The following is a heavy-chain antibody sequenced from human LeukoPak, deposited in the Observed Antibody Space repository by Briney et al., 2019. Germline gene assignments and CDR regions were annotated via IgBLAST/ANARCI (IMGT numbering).Heavy chain of an antibody. D-gene: IGHD1-26*01. CDR1: GGSFSGYY. Sequence: SGTLSLTCAVYGGSFSGYYWSWLRQPPGKGLEWIGEINHSGGTNYNPSLRSRVTISVDTSKNQFSLKLSSVTAADTAVYYCASGGRANWFDPWGQGTLVTVSS. J-gene: IGHJ5*02. CDR2: INHSGGT. V-gene: IGHV4-34*01. CDR3: ASGGRANWFDP.